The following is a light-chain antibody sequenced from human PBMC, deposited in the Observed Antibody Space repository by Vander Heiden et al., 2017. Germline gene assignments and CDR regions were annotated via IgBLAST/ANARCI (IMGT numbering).Light chain of an antibody. CDR1: QSVSDF. J-gene: IGKJ2*01. Sequence: DIQMTQTPSSLSASVGDTVTITCRASQSVSDFLHWYQQKPGKPPKLLIYGASTLQTGVPSRFSGSRSGAHFTLTIRRLQPEDFATYSCQQSYSMPYTFGQGTHLEIK. V-gene: IGKV1-39*01. CDR3: QQSYSMPYT. CDR2: GAS.